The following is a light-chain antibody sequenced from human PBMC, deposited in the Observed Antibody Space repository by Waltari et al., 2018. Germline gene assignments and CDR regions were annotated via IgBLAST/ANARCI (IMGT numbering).Light chain of an antibody. CDR3: QQYHSIPYT. J-gene: IGKJ2*01. Sequence: DIVMTQSPDSLAVSLGERATINCKSGQSVLYSSNNKDYLAWYQQKPGQPPKLLFYWASTRESGVPDRFSGSGSGTDFTLTISSLQAEDVAVYYCQQYHSIPYTFGQGTKLEIK. V-gene: IGKV4-1*01. CDR2: WAS. CDR1: QSVLYSSNNKDY.